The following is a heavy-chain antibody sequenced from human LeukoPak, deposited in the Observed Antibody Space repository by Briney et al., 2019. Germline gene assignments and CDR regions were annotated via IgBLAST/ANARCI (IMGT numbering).Heavy chain of an antibody. Sequence: SETLSLTCTVSGGSLISSYFWSWIRPPAGKGLEYSGRVYTSGSTSYNPSLKSRVTMSLDTSKNHLSLKLTSVTAAGTAVYYCARGELEPSYFGYWGQGTLVTVSS. V-gene: IGHV4-4*07. J-gene: IGHJ4*02. D-gene: IGHD1-1*01. CDR1: GGSLISSYF. CDR2: VYTSGST. CDR3: ARGELEPSYFGY.